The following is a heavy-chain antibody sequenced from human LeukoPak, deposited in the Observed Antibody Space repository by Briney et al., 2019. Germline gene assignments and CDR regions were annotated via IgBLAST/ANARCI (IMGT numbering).Heavy chain of an antibody. CDR2: INHSGST. CDR1: GGSFSGYY. J-gene: IGHJ4*02. Sequence: PSETLSLTCAVYGGSFSGYYWSWIRQPPGKGLEWIGEINHSGSTNYNPSLKSRVTISVDTSKNQFSLKLSSVTAADTAVYYCARVKPSSSSLEYYFDYWGQGTLVTVSS. D-gene: IGHD6-6*01. V-gene: IGHV4-34*01. CDR3: ARVKPSSSSLEYYFDY.